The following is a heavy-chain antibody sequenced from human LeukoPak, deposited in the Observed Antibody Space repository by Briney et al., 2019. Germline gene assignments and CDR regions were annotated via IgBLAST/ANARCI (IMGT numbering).Heavy chain of an antibody. CDR2: ITASSIYI. CDR1: GFAFSGYN. D-gene: IGHD1-26*01. J-gene: IGHJ6*03. Sequence: PGGSLRLSCAASGFAFSGYNMNWVRQAPGKGLEWVSSITASSIYIYYADSVKGRFTISRDNAKNSLYLQMNSLRAEDTAVYYCERGGTTAYYYYYYMDVWGKGTTVTVSS. CDR3: ERGGTTAYYYYYYMDV. V-gene: IGHV3-21*01.